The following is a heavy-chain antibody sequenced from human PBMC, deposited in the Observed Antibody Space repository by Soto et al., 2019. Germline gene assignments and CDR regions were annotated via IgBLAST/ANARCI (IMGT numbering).Heavy chain of an antibody. CDR1: GDSVSSNSAA. Sequence: SQTLSLTGAISGDSVSSNSAAWNWIRQSPSRGLEWLGRTYYRSKWYNDYAVSVKSRITINPDTSKNQFSLQLNSVTPEDTAVYYCARDSSSWAYEYYYYGMDVWGQGTTVTVSS. D-gene: IGHD6-13*01. CDR3: ARDSSSWAYEYYYYGMDV. J-gene: IGHJ6*02. V-gene: IGHV6-1*01. CDR2: TYYRSKWYN.